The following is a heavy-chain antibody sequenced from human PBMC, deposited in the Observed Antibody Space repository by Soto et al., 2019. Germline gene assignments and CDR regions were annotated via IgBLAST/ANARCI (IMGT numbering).Heavy chain of an antibody. J-gene: IGHJ3*01. CDR1: GFSFSADGVG. Sequence: HITLKESGPTLVKPTQTLTLTCIFSGFSFSADGVGVGWIRQPPGKTLEWLALIYWDDDPRYRPSLKSRLTITEVSSKDPVVLTMTTMDPLDPATCHCAHAFGTTSWPNAGFDAWGQGTVVTVSS. D-gene: IGHD3-16*01. CDR2: IYWDDDP. CDR3: AHAFGTTSWPNAGFDA. V-gene: IGHV2-5*02.